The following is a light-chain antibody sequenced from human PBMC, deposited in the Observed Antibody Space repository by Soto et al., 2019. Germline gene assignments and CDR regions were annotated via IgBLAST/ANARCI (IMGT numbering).Light chain of an antibody. CDR1: SSNIGNNY. J-gene: IGLJ1*01. V-gene: IGLV1-51*01. Sequence: QCVLTRPPSVSAAAGEEVTISCSGSSSNIGNNYVSWYQQLPGTAPKLLIYDNNKRPSGIPDRFSGSKSGTSATLGITGLQTGDEADYYCGTWDGSLSALCVFGTGTKVTVL. CDR2: DNN. CDR3: GTWDGSLSALCV.